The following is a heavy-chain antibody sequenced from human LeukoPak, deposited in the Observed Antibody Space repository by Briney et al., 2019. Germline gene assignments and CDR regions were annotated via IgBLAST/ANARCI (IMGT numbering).Heavy chain of an antibody. CDR3: ARIEADYDILTGGPYNWFDP. Sequence: ASVKVSCKASGGTFSSYAISWVRQAPGQGLEWMGGIIPIFGTANYAQKFQGGVTITADESTSTAYMELSSLRSEDTAVYYCARIEADYDILTGGPYNWFDPWGQGTLVTVSS. V-gene: IGHV1-69*13. CDR1: GGTFSSYA. D-gene: IGHD3-9*01. CDR2: IIPIFGTA. J-gene: IGHJ5*02.